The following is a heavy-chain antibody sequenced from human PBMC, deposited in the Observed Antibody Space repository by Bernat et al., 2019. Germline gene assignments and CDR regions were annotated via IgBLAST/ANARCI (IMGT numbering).Heavy chain of an antibody. CDR2: INAGNGNT. D-gene: IGHD3-9*01. CDR3: ARNSEYFDWLDWFDP. V-gene: IGHV1-3*01. J-gene: IGHJ5*02. CDR1: GYTFTSYA. Sequence: QVQLVQSGAEVKKPGASVKVSCKASGYTFTSYAMHWVRQAPGQRLEWMGWINAGNGNTKYSQKFQGRVTITRDTSASTAYMELSSLRSEDTAVYYCARNSEYFDWLDWFDPGAREPWSPSPQ.